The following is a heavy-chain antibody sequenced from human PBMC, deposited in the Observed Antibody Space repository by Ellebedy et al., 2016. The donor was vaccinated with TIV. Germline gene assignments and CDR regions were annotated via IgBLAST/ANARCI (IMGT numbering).Heavy chain of an antibody. CDR2: IYHSGST. D-gene: IGHD3-22*01. Sequence: SETLSLXCTVSGYSISSGYYWGWIRQPPGKGLEWIGSIYHSGSTYYNPSLKSRVTISVDTSKNQFSLKLSSVTAADTAVFYCAGITMIVVVPYWGQGTLVTVSS. V-gene: IGHV4-38-2*02. J-gene: IGHJ4*02. CDR3: AGITMIVVVPY. CDR1: GYSISSGYY.